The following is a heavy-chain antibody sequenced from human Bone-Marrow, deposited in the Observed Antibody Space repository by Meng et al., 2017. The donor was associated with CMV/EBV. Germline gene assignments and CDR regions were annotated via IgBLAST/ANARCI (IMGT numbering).Heavy chain of an antibody. Sequence: GFTFGDYYMSWIRQAPGKGLEWVSYISSSGSTIYYADSVKGRFTISRDNAKNSLYLQMNSLRAEDTAVYYCARDRSSGRYGRHDGGYWGQGTLVTVSS. CDR1: GFTFGDYY. V-gene: IGHV3-11*04. D-gene: IGHD6-19*01. CDR2: ISSSGSTI. J-gene: IGHJ4*02. CDR3: ARDRSSGRYGRHDGGY.